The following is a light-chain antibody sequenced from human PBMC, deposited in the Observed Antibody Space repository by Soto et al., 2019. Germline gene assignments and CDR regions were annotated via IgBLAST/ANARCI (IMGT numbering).Light chain of an antibody. CDR2: AAS. CDR3: QRSFSTPLT. V-gene: IGKV1-39*01. Sequence: DIQMTQSPSSLSASVGDRVTITCRASQSISSYLHWYQQKPGQAPKLLIYAASSLQSGVPSRFSGSGSGTDFTLTISSLQPEDFSTYYCQRSFSTPLTFGGGTKVEIK. CDR1: QSISSY. J-gene: IGKJ4*01.